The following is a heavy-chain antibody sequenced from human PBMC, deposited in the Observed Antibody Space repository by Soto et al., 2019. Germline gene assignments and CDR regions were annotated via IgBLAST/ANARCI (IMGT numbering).Heavy chain of an antibody. CDR1: GFTFSSYA. J-gene: IGHJ4*02. V-gene: IGHV3-23*01. CDR2: ISGSGRST. CDR3: AKEYEYSSGWERIDY. Sequence: EVQLLESGGGLVQPGGSLRLSCAASGFTFSSYAMSWVHQAPGKGLEWVSAISGSGRSTYYADSVKGRFTISRDNSKNTLYLQMNSLRAEDTAVYYCAKEYEYSSGWERIDYWGQGTLVTVSS. D-gene: IGHD6-19*01.